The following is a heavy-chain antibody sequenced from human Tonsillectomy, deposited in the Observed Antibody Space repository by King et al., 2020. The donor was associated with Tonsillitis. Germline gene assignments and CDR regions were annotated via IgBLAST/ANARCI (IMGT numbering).Heavy chain of an antibody. CDR2: INHTGST. D-gene: IGHD6-19*01. J-gene: IGHJ4*02. CDR1: RGSFSGYY. Sequence: VQLQQWGAGLLKPSDTLYLTCAVYRGSFSGYYWSWIRPPPGKGLEWIGEINHTGSTNYSPSLKSRVTISVDTSKNQFSLKVSSVTAADTAMYYCATGWYRPDYWGQGTLVTVSS. CDR3: ATGWYRPDY. V-gene: IGHV4-34*01.